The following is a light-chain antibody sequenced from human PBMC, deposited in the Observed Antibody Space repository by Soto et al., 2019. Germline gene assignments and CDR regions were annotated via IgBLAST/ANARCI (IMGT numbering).Light chain of an antibody. CDR2: EAS. CDR3: QQYNKWSQT. CDR1: QSISGW. J-gene: IGKJ1*01. Sequence: DLQMTQSPSTLSASVGARVTITCRASQSISGWLTWYQQKPGKAPNLLTYEASSLESGVPSRFSGIGSGTALTITLSSLKSEDLEVYHGQQYNKWSQTFGQGTKVEIK. V-gene: IGKV1-5*01.